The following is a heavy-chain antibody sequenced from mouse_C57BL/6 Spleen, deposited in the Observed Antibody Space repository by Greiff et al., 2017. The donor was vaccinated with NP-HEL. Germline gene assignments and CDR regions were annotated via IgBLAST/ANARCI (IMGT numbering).Heavy chain of an antibody. Sequence: DVHLVESGGGLVQPGGSLKLSCAASGFTFSDYGMAWVRQAPRKGPEWVAFISNLAYSIYYADTVTGRFTISRENAKNTLYLEMSSLRSEDTAMYYCARGYGSSFDWYFDVWGTGTTVTVSS. CDR1: GFTFSDYG. CDR2: ISNLAYSI. J-gene: IGHJ1*03. D-gene: IGHD1-1*01. V-gene: IGHV5-15*04. CDR3: ARGYGSSFDWYFDV.